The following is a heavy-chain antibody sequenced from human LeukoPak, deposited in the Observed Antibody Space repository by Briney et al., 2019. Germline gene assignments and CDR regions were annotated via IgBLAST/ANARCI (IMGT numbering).Heavy chain of an antibody. D-gene: IGHD4/OR15-4a*01. CDR3: ANEIRPNDY. J-gene: IGHJ4*02. CDR2: IDISGDST. CDR1: GFTFSIHA. V-gene: IGHV3-23*05. Sequence: GRCLRPSCVVSGFTFSIHAMCWVRQAPGGGLEWVSSIDISGDSTSYADSVKGRLTISRDNSKNTLLLQMDSLRAEDSAIYYCANEIRPNDYWGQGTLVTVSS.